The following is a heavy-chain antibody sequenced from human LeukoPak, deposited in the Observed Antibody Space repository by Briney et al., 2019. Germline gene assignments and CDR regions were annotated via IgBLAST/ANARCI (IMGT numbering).Heavy chain of an antibody. CDR1: GFTFSSYA. D-gene: IGHD5-24*01. Sequence: PPGRSLRLSCAASGFTFSSYAMHWVRQAPGKGLEWVAVMSYDGTSECYADSVRGRFTISRDHSQNMLYLQMNGLRDEDTALYYCVRDRRDGKNLAYHFDFWGQGTLVTVSS. J-gene: IGHJ4*02. CDR3: VRDRRDGKNLAYHFDF. V-gene: IGHV3-30-3*01. CDR2: MSYDGTSE.